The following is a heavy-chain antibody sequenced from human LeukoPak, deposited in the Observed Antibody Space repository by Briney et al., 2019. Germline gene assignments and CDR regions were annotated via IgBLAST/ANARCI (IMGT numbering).Heavy chain of an antibody. CDR2: INHSGST. Sequence: SETLSLTCAVYGGSFSGYYWSWIRQPPGKGLEWIGEINHSGSTNYNPSLKSRVTISVDTSKNQFSLKLSSVAAADTAVYYCARAHYDYVWGSYRLKPQYFDYWGQGTLVTVSS. J-gene: IGHJ4*02. V-gene: IGHV4-34*01. CDR1: GGSFSGYY. CDR3: ARAHYDYVWGSYRLKPQYFDY. D-gene: IGHD3-16*02.